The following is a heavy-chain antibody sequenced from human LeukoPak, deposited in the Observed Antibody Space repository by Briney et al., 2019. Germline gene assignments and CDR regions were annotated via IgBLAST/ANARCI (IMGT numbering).Heavy chain of an antibody. CDR1: GFTFSSYS. V-gene: IGHV3-21*01. Sequence: GGSLRLSCAASGFTFSSYSMNWVRQAPGKGLEWVSSISSSSSYIYYADSVKGRFTISRDNAKNSLYLQMNSLRAEDTAVYYCARFGFGINFDYWGQGTLVTVSS. CDR3: ARFGFGINFDY. D-gene: IGHD3-16*01. J-gene: IGHJ4*02. CDR2: ISSSSSYI.